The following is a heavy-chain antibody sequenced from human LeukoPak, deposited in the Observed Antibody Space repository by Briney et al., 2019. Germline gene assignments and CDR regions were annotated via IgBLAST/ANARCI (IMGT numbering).Heavy chain of an antibody. Sequence: GGSLRLSCAASGFTFSSYAMSWVRQAPGKGLEWVSAISCNGGSTYYADSVKGRFTISRDNAKNTLYLQMNSLRAEDTAVSYCASPREYYYDLFPPDYWGQGTLVPVSS. CDR3: ASPREYYYDLFPPDY. J-gene: IGHJ4*02. CDR1: GFTFSSYA. D-gene: IGHD3-22*01. V-gene: IGHV3-23*01. CDR2: ISCNGGST.